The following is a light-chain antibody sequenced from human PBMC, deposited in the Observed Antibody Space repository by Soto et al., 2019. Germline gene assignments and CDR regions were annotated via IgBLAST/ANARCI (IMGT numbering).Light chain of an antibody. V-gene: IGLV2-14*03. CDR3: NSYTGSATPYV. J-gene: IGLJ1*01. Sequence: QSALTQPASVSGSPGKSITISCTGSSSDVGGYNYVSWYQHHPDKAPKLVIYDVTNRPSGVSNRFSGSKAGNTASLTISGLQAEDEADYYCNSYTGSATPYVFGTGTKLTVL. CDR2: DVT. CDR1: SSDVGGYNY.